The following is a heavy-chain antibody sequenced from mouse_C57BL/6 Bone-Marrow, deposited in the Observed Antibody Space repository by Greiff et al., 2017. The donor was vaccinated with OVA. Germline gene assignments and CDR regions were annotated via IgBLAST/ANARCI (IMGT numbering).Heavy chain of an antibody. CDR3: VRRGVVAKDWYFDV. CDR1: GFTFNTYA. Sequence: EVQRVESGGGLVQPKGSLKLSCAASGFTFNTYAMHWVRQAPGKGLEWVARIRSKSSNYATYYADSVKDRFTISRDDSQSMLYLQMNNLKTEDTAMYYCVRRGVVAKDWYFDVWGTGTTVTVSS. D-gene: IGHD1-1*01. V-gene: IGHV10-3*01. J-gene: IGHJ1*03. CDR2: IRSKSSNYAT.